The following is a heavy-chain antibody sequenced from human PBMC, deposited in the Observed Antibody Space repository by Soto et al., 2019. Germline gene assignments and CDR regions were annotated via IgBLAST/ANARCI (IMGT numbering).Heavy chain of an antibody. J-gene: IGHJ5*02. Sequence: EVQLLESGGGLVQPGGSLRLSCAASGFTFSSYAMSWVRQAPGTGLEWVSAISGSGGTTYYADSVKGRFTISRDNSENTLCLQMNSLRAEDTAVYYCAKSGSCGGGACYNWFDPWGQGTLVTVSS. V-gene: IGHV3-23*01. CDR3: AKSGSCGGGACYNWFDP. CDR1: GFTFSSYA. CDR2: ISGSGGTT. D-gene: IGHD2-15*01.